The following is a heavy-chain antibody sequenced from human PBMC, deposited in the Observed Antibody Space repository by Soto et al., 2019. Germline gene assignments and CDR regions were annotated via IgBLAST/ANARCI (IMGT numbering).Heavy chain of an antibody. V-gene: IGHV1-69*02. CDR2: IIPILGIA. CDR1: GGTFSSYT. J-gene: IGHJ5*02. D-gene: IGHD3-16*02. Sequence: QVQLVQSGAEVKKPGSSVKVSCKASGGTFSSYTISWVRQAPGQGLEWMGRIIPILGIANYAQKFQGRVEITADKSTSTAYMEMSSLRSEDTAVYYCARVDDYVWGSYRPWGQGTLVTVAA. CDR3: ARVDDYVWGSYRP.